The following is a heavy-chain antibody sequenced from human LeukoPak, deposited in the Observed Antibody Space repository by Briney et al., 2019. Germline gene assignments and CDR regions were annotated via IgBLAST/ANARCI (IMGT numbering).Heavy chain of an antibody. CDR3: AKRYTSGSYYFDY. Sequence: GGSLRLSCAASGFTFSTHAMSWVRQALGKGLEWLSAITDSGAGTFYADSVKGRFTISRDNSKNTLYLQMNSLRAEDTAVYFCAKRYTSGSYYFDYWGQGTLVTVSS. D-gene: IGHD6-19*01. CDR1: GFTFSTHA. V-gene: IGHV3-23*01. J-gene: IGHJ4*02. CDR2: ITDSGAGT.